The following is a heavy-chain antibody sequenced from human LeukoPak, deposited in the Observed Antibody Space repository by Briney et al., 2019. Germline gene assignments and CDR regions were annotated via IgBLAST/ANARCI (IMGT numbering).Heavy chain of an antibody. CDR3: ARQYDSSGYYSDY. J-gene: IGHJ4*02. CDR2: IYPGDSDT. D-gene: IGHD3-22*01. V-gene: IGHV5-51*01. Sequence: GESLKISCKGFGYTFTNYWIGWVRQMPGKGLEWMGIIYPGDSDTKYSPSFQGQVTISADKSISTAYLQWSSLKASDTAMYYCARQYDSSGYYSDYWGQGTLVTVSS. CDR1: GYTFTNYW.